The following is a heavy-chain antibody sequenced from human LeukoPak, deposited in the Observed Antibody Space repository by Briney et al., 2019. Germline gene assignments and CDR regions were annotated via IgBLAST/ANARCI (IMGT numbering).Heavy chain of an antibody. CDR1: GGSFSGYY. Sequence: SETLSLTCAVYGGSFSGYYWSWIRQPPGKGLEWIGEINHSGSTDYNPSLKSRVTISVDTSKNQFSLKLSSVTAADTAVYYCARGDYSNWFDPWGQRTLVTVSS. J-gene: IGHJ5*02. V-gene: IGHV4-34*01. CDR3: ARGDYSNWFDP. D-gene: IGHD4-11*01. CDR2: INHSGST.